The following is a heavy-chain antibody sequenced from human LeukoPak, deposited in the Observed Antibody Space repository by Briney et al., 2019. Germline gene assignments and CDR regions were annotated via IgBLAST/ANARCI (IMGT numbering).Heavy chain of an antibody. CDR3: ARWEMATIAFDY. Sequence: GGSLRLSCPASGFTVSSNYMTWVRQAPGKGLEWVSAIYSGGTTYYADSVKGRFTISRDNSKNTLYLQMNSLRAEDTAVYYCARWEMATIAFDYWGQGTLVTVSS. J-gene: IGHJ4*02. CDR1: GFTVSSNY. V-gene: IGHV3-66*01. CDR2: IYSGGTT. D-gene: IGHD5-24*01.